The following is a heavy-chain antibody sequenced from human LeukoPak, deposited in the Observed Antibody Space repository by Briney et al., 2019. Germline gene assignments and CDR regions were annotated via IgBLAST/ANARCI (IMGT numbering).Heavy chain of an antibody. CDR2: INHSGST. CDR3: AKVAGSRYFDI. CDR1: GGSFSGYY. J-gene: IGHJ2*01. Sequence: SETLSLTCAVYGGSFSGYYWSWIRQPPGKGLEWIGEINHSGSTSYNPSLKSRVSMSIDTSKNQFSLNLTSVTAADTAVYYCAKVAGSRYFDIWGRGTLVTVSS. D-gene: IGHD6-19*01. V-gene: IGHV4-34*01.